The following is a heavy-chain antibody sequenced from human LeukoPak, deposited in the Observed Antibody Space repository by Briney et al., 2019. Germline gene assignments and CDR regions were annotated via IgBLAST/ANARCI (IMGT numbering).Heavy chain of an antibody. Sequence: GGSLRLSCTVSGFTFSNYAMHWVRQAPGKGLEWVAATSFDGSKKYYADSVKGRFTISRDNSKDTLYLQMNSLRIEDMAVYYCARVGGLGPAWGQGTLVTVSS. CDR1: GFTFSNYA. CDR3: ARVGGLGPA. V-gene: IGHV3-30*04. CDR2: TSFDGSKK. J-gene: IGHJ5*02. D-gene: IGHD3/OR15-3a*01.